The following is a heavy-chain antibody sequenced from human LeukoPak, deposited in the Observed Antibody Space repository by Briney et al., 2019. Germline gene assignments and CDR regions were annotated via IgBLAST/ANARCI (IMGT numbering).Heavy chain of an antibody. Sequence: PSETLSLTCTVSGNSVSNYYWNWIRQPAGKGLEWIGRIYTSGTTNYNPSLKSRVTMSVDTSKSQFSLKLSSVTAADTAVYYCARVLRIADPAGFDPWGQGTLVTVSS. V-gene: IGHV4-4*07. CDR3: ARVLRIADPAGFDP. CDR1: GNSVSNYY. CDR2: IYTSGTT. D-gene: IGHD6-13*01. J-gene: IGHJ5*02.